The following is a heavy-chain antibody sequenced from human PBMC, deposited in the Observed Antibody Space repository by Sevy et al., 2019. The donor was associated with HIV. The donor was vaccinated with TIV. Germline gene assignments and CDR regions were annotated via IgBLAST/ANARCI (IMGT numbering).Heavy chain of an antibody. CDR3: AREPYFFDKSGYYWDY. CDR2: VYHTGST. J-gene: IGHJ4*02. Sequence: SETLSLTCAVSGVSVTSDTYYWSWIRQRPGKGLEWIRYVYHTGSTNYSPSFKSRVTISIDTSKNQFSLRVFSVAAADTAVYYCAREPYFFDKSGYYWDYWGQGILVTVSS. D-gene: IGHD3-22*01. V-gene: IGHV4-61*01. CDR1: GVSVTSDTYY.